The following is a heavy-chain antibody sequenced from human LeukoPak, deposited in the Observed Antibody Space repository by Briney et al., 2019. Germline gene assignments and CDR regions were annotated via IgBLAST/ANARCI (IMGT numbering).Heavy chain of an antibody. CDR2: IHHSGST. Sequence: SETLSLTCTVSGGSVSSINWWGWVRQSPGKGLEWIGEIHHSGSTNYNPSLQSRVTISVDKSKNQFSLNLSSVTAADTAVYYCARPYSYYMDVWGKGTTVIVSS. J-gene: IGHJ6*03. V-gene: IGHV4-4*02. CDR1: GGSVSSINW. CDR3: ARPYSYYMDV.